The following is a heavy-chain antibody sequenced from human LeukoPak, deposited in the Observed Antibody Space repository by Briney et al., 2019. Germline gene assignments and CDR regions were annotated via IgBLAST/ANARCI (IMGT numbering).Heavy chain of an antibody. CDR3: ARSRYYDSSGFYYRNYVLDY. CDR1: GFTFSNAW. V-gene: IGHV3-15*01. J-gene: IGHJ4*02. CDR2: IKSKTDGGTT. Sequence: GGSLRLSCAASGFTFSNAWMSWVRQVPGKGPEWVGRIKSKTDGGTTDYTAPVKGRFTISRDDSKNMLFLQMNSLKTEDTAVYYCARSRYYDSSGFYYRNYVLDYWGQGTLVTVSS. D-gene: IGHD3-22*01.